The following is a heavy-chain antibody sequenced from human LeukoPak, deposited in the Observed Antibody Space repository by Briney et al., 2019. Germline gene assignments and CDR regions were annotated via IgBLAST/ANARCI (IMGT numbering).Heavy chain of an antibody. CDR2: ISGSSSDI. V-gene: IGHV3-21*01. J-gene: IGHJ6*02. Sequence: GGSLRLSCAASGFTFSSYWMYWVRQAPGKGLEWLSAISGSSSDIFYADSLKGRFTISRDNAKNSLYLQMNTLRAEDTAVYYCTRDAYSINYYYNGMDVWGQGTTVIVSS. CDR1: GFTFSSYW. CDR3: TRDAYSINYYYNGMDV. D-gene: IGHD4-4*01.